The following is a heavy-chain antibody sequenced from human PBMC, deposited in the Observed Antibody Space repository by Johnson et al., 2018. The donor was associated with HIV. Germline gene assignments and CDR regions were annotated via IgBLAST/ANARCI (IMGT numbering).Heavy chain of an antibody. CDR3: ARGLGITMVRGLDAFDI. Sequence: EVQLVESGGGLVQPGGSLRLSCAASGFTFSIYWMSWVRQAPGKGLKWLSNISSGGSVRYYADSVRGRFTISRDNSKNTLYLQMNSLRAEDTAVYYCARGLGITMVRGLDAFDIWGQGTLVTVSA. CDR2: ISSGGSVR. J-gene: IGHJ3*02. V-gene: IGHV3-48*01. CDR1: GFTFSIYW. D-gene: IGHD3-10*01.